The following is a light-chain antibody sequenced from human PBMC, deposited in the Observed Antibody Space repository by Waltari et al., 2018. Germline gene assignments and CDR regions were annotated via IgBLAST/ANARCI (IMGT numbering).Light chain of an antibody. V-gene: IGLV3-10*01. CDR1: EFPTNT. CDR3: HSLNSVGNGYV. CDR2: EDI. J-gene: IGLJ1*01. Sequence: SNELTQPPSVSVSPGQTARIPCSGDEFPTNTASWYQQKSGQAPVSVIYEDITRPSGIPERFSGSSSGTVATLTISGAQVEDEADYYCHSLNSVGNGYVFGTGTKFTVL.